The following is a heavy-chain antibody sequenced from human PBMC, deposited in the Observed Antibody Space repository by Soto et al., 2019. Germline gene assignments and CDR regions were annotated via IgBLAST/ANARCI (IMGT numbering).Heavy chain of an antibody. V-gene: IGHV4-59*01. CDR3: ARDDSTGGFGC. CDR2: ISYSGST. J-gene: IGHJ1*01. Sequence: QVQLQESGPGLVKPSETLSLTCTVSGDSISRFYWSWIRQPPGKGLEWLGYISYSGSTNYSPALRSRVTISADTSKNQFSLKLNAVTAADTAVYYCARDDSTGGFGCWGQGALVTVSS. D-gene: IGHD6-19*01. CDR1: GDSISRFY.